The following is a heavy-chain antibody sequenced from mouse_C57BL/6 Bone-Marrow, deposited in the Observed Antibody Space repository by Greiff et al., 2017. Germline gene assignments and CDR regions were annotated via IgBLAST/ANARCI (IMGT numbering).Heavy chain of an antibody. CDR2: IWSGGST. CDR3: ARKGVTTHAMDY. V-gene: IGHV2-2*01. Sequence: VMLVESGPGLVQPSQSLSVTCTVSGFSLTSYGVHWVRQSPGKGLEWLGVIWSGGSTDYNAAFISRLSISKDNSKSQVFFKMNSLQADDTAIYYCARKGVTTHAMDYWGQGTSVTVSS. J-gene: IGHJ4*01. D-gene: IGHD2-2*01. CDR1: GFSLTSYG.